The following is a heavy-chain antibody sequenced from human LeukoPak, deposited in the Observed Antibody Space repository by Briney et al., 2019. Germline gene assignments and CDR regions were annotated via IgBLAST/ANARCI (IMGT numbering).Heavy chain of an antibody. CDR3: ARYLTYYYGSSGYYHFDY. CDR1: GGSISSYY. Sequence: SETLSLTCTVSGGSISSYYWSWIRQPPGKGLEWIGYIYYSGSTNYNPSLKSRVTISVDTSKNQFSLKLSSVTAADTAVYYCARYLTYYYGSSGYYHFDYWGQGTLVTVSS. V-gene: IGHV4-59*01. CDR2: IYYSGST. J-gene: IGHJ4*02. D-gene: IGHD3-22*01.